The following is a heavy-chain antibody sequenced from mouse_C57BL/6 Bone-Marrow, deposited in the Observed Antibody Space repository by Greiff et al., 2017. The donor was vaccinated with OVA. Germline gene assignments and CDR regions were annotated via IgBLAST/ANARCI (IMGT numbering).Heavy chain of an antibody. Sequence: VQLQQSGPELVRPGASVKLSCKASGYTFTAYYIHWVKQKPGKGLEWIGEIYPGSGNPYYNEKFKGKATLTADTSSSTAYMQLSSLTSDDSAVYFCAIRARSLLWYWFAYWGQGTLVTVSA. CDR3: IRARSLLWYWFAY. D-gene: IGHD2-1*01. CDR1: YTFTAYYI. V-gene: IGHV1-83*01. J-gene: IGHJ3*01. CDR2: YPGSGNPY.